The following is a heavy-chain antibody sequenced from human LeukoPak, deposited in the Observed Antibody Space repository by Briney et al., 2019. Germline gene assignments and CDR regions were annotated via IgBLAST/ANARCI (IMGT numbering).Heavy chain of an antibody. Sequence: SETLSLTCTVSGGSISSSSYYWGWIRQPPGKGLEWIGSIYYSGSTYYNPSLKSRVTMSVDTSKNQFSLKLSSVTAADTAVYYCARETYYYGSGDYYYYMDVWGKGTTVTISS. D-gene: IGHD3-10*01. CDR2: IYYSGST. J-gene: IGHJ6*03. V-gene: IGHV4-39*07. CDR1: GGSISSSSYY. CDR3: ARETYYYGSGDYYYYMDV.